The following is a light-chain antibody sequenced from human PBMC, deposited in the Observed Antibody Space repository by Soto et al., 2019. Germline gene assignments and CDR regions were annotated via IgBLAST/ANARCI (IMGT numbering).Light chain of an antibody. CDR1: SSDIGANNL. CDR2: EGS. J-gene: IGLJ1*01. Sequence: QSALTQPASVSGSLGQSITISCTGTSSDIGANNLVSWYQQHPGEAPKLMIYEGSKRPSGVSNRFSGSKSGNTASLTISGLQAEDEADYFCCSYAGSSTYVFGTGTRSPS. V-gene: IGLV2-23*01. CDR3: CSYAGSSTYV.